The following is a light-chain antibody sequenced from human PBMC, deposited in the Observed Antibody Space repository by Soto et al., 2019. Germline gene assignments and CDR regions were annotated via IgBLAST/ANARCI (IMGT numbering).Light chain of an antibody. Sequence: DIQMTQSPYSLSASVGDRVTITCRARQNINFYLNWFQQKPGKAPKVLIYDASSLQVGDPSRFSGSGSGTDFTLTISSLQPEEFATYFSQQSYNSPTFGGGPNVEI. CDR2: DAS. V-gene: IGKV1-39*01. CDR1: QNINFY. CDR3: QQSYNSPT. J-gene: IGKJ4*01.